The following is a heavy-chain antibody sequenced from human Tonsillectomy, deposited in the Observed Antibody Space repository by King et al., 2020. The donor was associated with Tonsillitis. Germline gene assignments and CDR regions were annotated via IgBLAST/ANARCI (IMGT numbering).Heavy chain of an antibody. CDR3: AKDRDTAMVT. V-gene: IGHV3-30*18. J-gene: IGHJ4*02. CDR2: LSYHGSNK. Sequence: VQLVESGGGVVQPGRSLRLSCAASGFPFVSCGMPGAARPPARGLEGVAVLSYHGSNKYYADSVKGRFTISRDNSKNTLYLQMNSLRAEDTAVYYCAKDRDTAMVTWGQGTLVTVSS. CDR1: GFPFVSCG. D-gene: IGHD5-18*01.